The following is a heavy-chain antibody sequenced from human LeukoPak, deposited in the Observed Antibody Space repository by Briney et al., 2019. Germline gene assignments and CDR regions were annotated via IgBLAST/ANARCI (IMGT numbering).Heavy chain of an antibody. CDR1: GGSISSDF. Sequence: SETLSLTCTVSGGSISSDFWSWIRQPPGKGLEWIAYISYSGTTNYNPSLTSRVTISVDTSKNQFSLKLSSVTAADTAVYYCSRVKGYSYGYGYFDYWGQGTLVTVSS. D-gene: IGHD5-18*01. CDR3: SRVKGYSYGYGYFDY. J-gene: IGHJ4*02. CDR2: ISYSGTT. V-gene: IGHV4-59*01.